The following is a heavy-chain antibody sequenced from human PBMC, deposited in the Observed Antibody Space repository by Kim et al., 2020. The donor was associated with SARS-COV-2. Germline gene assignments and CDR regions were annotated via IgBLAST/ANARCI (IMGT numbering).Heavy chain of an antibody. CDR2: IYSGGST. D-gene: IGHD3-10*01. J-gene: IGHJ6*02. CDR1: GFTVSSNY. V-gene: IGHV3-53*01. CDR3: ASRYHSITMVRGYYGMDV. Sequence: GGSLRLSCAASGFTVSSNYMSWVRQAPGKGLEWVSVIYSGGSTYYADSVKGRFTISRDNSKNTLYLQMNSLRAEDTAVYYCASRYHSITMVRGYYGMDVWGQGTTVTVSS.